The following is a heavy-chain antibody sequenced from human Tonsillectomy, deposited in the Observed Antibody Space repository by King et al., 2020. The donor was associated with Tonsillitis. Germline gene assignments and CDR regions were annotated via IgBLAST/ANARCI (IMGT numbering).Heavy chain of an antibody. Sequence: QLVQSGGGLVQPGGSLRRSCAASGFTFIDYWMSWVRQAPGKGLEWVADIKQDGSKKYYVDSVKGRFTISRDNAKNSLYLQMNSLRAEDTAVYYCVRDDNSSPSAFDYLGQGTLVTVSS. CDR3: VRDDNSSPSAFDY. D-gene: IGHD6-13*01. V-gene: IGHV3-7*03. J-gene: IGHJ4*02. CDR1: GFTFIDYW. CDR2: IKQDGSKK.